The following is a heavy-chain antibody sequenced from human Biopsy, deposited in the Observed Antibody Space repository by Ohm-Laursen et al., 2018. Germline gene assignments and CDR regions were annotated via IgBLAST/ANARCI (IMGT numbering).Heavy chain of an antibody. V-gene: IGHV3-21*01. CDR2: ISASGNHI. CDR3: ARDGEAKYCKHGVCPSDF. D-gene: IGHD2-8*01. CDR1: GFTFSGLS. Sequence: GSLRLSCAASGFTFSGLSMNWVRQAPGQGLEWVSSISASGNHIYYTDSVKGRFTVSRDNGKNSVYLQMNSLRVEDTAVYYCARDGEAKYCKHGVCPSDFWGQGTLVTVSS. J-gene: IGHJ4*02.